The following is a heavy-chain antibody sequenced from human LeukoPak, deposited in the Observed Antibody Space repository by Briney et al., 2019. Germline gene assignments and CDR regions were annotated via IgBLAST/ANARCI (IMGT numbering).Heavy chain of an antibody. CDR3: AKGLRYQMLLQS. Sequence: PGGSLRLSCAASGFTFDDHALHWVRLAPGKGLEWVSLISGDGSSTYYADFVKGRFTISRDNSKNFLYLQMNSLTTEDTALYYCAKGLRYQMLLQSWGQGTLVTVSS. D-gene: IGHD2-2*01. J-gene: IGHJ5*02. CDR2: ISGDGSST. V-gene: IGHV3-43*02. CDR1: GFTFDDHA.